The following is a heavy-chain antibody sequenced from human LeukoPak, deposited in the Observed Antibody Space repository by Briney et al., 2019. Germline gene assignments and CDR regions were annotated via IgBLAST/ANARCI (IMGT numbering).Heavy chain of an antibody. D-gene: IGHD6-13*01. CDR3: ALSNSWQAFDY. Sequence: ASVKVSCKASGYXFTGYYIHWVRQAPGQGLEWMGWINPNSGGTNYAQKFQGRVTMTRDTSISTAYMELSRLRSDDTAVYYCALSNSWQAFDYWGQGTLVTVSS. J-gene: IGHJ4*02. V-gene: IGHV1-2*02. CDR1: GYXFTGYY. CDR2: INPNSGGT.